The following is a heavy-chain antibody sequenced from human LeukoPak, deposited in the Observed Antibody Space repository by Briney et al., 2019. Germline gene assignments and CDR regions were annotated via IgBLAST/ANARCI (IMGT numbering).Heavy chain of an antibody. Sequence: SETLSLTCAVSGGSISSSIHYWAWIRQPPGKGLEWIGSMYYSGSTYYNAPIKSRVSMSLDRSENQVSLKLSSVTVAHTAVYYCARYGLLGISEINGFDNWGQGTMVTVSS. J-gene: IGHJ3*02. D-gene: IGHD2-15*01. V-gene: IGHV4-39*07. CDR1: GGSISSSIHY. CDR2: MYYSGST. CDR3: ARYGLLGISEINGFDN.